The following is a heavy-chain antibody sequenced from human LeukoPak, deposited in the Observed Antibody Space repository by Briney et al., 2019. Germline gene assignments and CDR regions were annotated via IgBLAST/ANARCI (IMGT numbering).Heavy chain of an antibody. CDR1: GGSFSPYY. CDR3: AREKTVLHYHYGMDV. CDR2: IYASGSVSSSGST. D-gene: IGHD4-17*01. Sequence: PSETLSLTCNVSGGSFSPYYWSWVRQPAGKGLEWIGRIYASGSVSSSGSTNYNPSLKSRVTMSVDTSKKQFSLRLNSVTAADTAVYYCAREKTVLHYHYGMDVWGQGTTVTVSS. J-gene: IGHJ6*02. V-gene: IGHV4-4*07.